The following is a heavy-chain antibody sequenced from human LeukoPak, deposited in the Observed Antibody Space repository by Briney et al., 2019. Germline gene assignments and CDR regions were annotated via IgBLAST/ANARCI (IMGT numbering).Heavy chain of an antibody. D-gene: IGHD6-19*01. CDR2: ISGSGGST. J-gene: IGHJ4*02. V-gene: IGHV3-23*01. CDR3: AKDVAWSIAVAAD. CDR1: GFTFSSNT. Sequence: GGSLRLSCAASGFTFSSNTMSWARQVPGKGLEWVSAISGSGGSTYYADSVKGRFTISRDNSKNTLYLQMNSLRAEDTAVYYCAKDVAWSIAVAADWGQGTLVTVSS.